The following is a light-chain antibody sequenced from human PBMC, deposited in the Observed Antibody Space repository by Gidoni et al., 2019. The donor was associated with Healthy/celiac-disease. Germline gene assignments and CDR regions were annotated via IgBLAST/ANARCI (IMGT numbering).Light chain of an antibody. CDR1: QDISNY. Sequence: DIQMTRSPSSLSASVGDRVTITCQASQDISNYLNWYQQKPGKAPKLLIYDASNLETGVPSRFSGSGSGTDFTFTISSLQPEDIATYYCQQYDNLLLTFGGGTKVEIK. J-gene: IGKJ4*01. V-gene: IGKV1-33*01. CDR3: QQYDNLLLT. CDR2: DAS.